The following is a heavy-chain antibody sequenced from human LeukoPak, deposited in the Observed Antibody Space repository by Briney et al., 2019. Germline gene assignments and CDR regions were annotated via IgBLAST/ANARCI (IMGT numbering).Heavy chain of an antibody. D-gene: IGHD5-18*01. CDR2: IYYSGRT. CDR3: ARHYLGYSFEY. Sequence: SETLTLSCTATSITISNYYLSWIRQAPGKGLEWVWDIYYSGRTNYNPSLKSRFTISIDTSKNHFSLKMNTVTAADTAVYYCARHYLGYSFEYWGQGTLVSVSS. V-gene: IGHV4-59*08. J-gene: IGHJ4*02. CDR1: SITISNYY.